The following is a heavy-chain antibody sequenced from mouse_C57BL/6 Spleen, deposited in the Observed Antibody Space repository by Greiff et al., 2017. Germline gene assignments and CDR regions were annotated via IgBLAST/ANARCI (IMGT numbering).Heavy chain of an antibody. V-gene: IGHV1-69*01. CDR2: IDPSDSYT. CDR3: AKGYYFDQ. Sequence: QVQLQQPGAELVMPGASVQLSCKASGYTFTSYWMHWVKQRPGQGLEWIGEIDPSDSYTNYNQKFKGKSTLTGDKSSSTAYMQLSSLTSEHSAVYYCAKGYYFDQWGQGTTLTLSS. CDR1: GYTFTSYW. J-gene: IGHJ2*01.